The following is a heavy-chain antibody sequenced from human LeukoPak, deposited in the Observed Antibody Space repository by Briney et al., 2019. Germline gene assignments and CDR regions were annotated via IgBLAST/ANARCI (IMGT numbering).Heavy chain of an antibody. CDR1: GGSISSDTYY. V-gene: IGHV4-39*07. CDR2: IHHSGTT. CDR3: ARDQYTYGHSDY. D-gene: IGHD5-18*01. J-gene: IGHJ4*02. Sequence: PSETLSLTCTVSGGSISSDTYYWDWIRQAPGKGLEWIGRIHHSGTTYYSPSLKSRVTISVDTTKNQFSLKLSSVTAADSAVYYCARDQYTYGHSDYWGQGTLVTVSS.